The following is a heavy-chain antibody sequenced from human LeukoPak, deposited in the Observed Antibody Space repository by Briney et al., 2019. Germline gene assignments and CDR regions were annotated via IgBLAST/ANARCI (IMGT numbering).Heavy chain of an antibody. Sequence: VASVKVSCKASGYTFTSYDINWVRQATGQGLEWMGWMNPNSGNTGYAQKFQGRVTITRNTSISTAYMELSSLRSEDTAVYYCARVGSYSNYLDYWGQGTLVTVSS. J-gene: IGHJ4*02. V-gene: IGHV1-8*03. CDR1: GYTFTSYD. CDR2: MNPNSGNT. D-gene: IGHD4-11*01. CDR3: ARVGSYSNYLDY.